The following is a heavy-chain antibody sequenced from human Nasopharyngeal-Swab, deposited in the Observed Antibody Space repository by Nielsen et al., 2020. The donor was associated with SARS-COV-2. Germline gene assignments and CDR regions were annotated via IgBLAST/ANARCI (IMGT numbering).Heavy chain of an antibody. CDR1: GFTSSSYA. D-gene: IGHD6-13*01. CDR3: AKGDSAAGSSSDY. Sequence: GGSLRLSCAASGFTSSSYAMSWVRQAPGKGLEWVSTISGSGSSTYYADSVKGRFTISRDNAKNTLYLQMNRLRAEGTAVYYCAKGDSAAGSSSDYWGQGTLVTVSS. CDR2: ISGSGSST. V-gene: IGHV3-23*01. J-gene: IGHJ4*02.